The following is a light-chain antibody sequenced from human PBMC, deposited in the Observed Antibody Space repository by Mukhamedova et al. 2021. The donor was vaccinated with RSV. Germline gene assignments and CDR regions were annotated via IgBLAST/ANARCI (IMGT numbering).Light chain of an antibody. J-gene: IGKJ4*01. CDR2: SAS. Sequence: WYQRRVHGKAPKLLIYSASSLQTGVPSRFRGSGSGTDFTLTINGLQPEDFATYFCQQGKTFPLTFGGGPRWRSN. CDR3: QQGKTFPLT. V-gene: IGKV1-12*01.